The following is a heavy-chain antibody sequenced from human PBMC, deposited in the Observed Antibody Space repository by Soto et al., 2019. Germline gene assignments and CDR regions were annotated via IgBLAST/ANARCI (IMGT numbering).Heavy chain of an antibody. CDR1: GFTFSSYS. D-gene: IGHD2-8*01. CDR3: ARYLKDVYRRSTYLDY. J-gene: IGHJ4*02. CDR2: ISSSSSYI. V-gene: IGHV3-21*01. Sequence: PGGSLRLSCAASGFTFSSYSMNWVRQAPGKGLEWVSSISSSSSYIYYADSVKGRFTISRDNAKNSLYLQMNSLRAEDTAVYYCARYLKDVYRRSTYLDYWGQGPLVTVSS.